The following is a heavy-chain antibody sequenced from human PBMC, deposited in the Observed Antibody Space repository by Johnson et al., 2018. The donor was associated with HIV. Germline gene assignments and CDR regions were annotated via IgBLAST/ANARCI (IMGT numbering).Heavy chain of an antibody. CDR1: GFTFSSYW. V-gene: IGHV3-7*03. CDR2: IKQDGSEK. J-gene: IGHJ3*02. Sequence: VQLVESGGGVVRPGGSLRLSCAASGFTFSSYWMSWVRQAPGKGLEWVANIKQDGSEKYYVDSVKGRFTISRDNAKNSLYLQMNSLRAEDTAVYYCARESLPGYSSSNDAFDIWGQGTMVTVSS. CDR3: ARESLPGYSSSNDAFDI. D-gene: IGHD6-13*01.